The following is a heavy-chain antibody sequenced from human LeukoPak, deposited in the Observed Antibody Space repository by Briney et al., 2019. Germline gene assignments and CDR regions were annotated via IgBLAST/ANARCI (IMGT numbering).Heavy chain of an antibody. CDR1: GFTFSSYA. J-gene: IGHJ4*02. CDR2: ISYDGSNK. D-gene: IGHD1-26*01. V-gene: IGHV3-30-3*01. Sequence: PGGFLRLSCAASGFTFSSYAMHWVRQAPGKGLEWVAVISYDGSNKYYADSVKGRFTISRDNSKNTLYLQMNSLRAEDTAVYYCARLENGIVGAITVGYFDYWGQGTLVTVSS. CDR3: ARLENGIVGAITVGYFDY.